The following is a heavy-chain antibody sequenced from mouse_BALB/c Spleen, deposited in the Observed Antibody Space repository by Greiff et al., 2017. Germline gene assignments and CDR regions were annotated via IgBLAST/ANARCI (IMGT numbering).Heavy chain of an antibody. CDR3: ARHNYYGNYSLWYFDV. Sequence: DVQLVESGGGLVQPGGSLKLSCAASGFTFSSYTMSWVRQTPEKRLEWVAYISNGGGSTYYPDTVKGRFTISRDNAKNTLYLQMSSLKSEDTAMYYCARHNYYGNYSLWYFDVWGAGTTVTVSS. J-gene: IGHJ1*01. CDR2: ISNGGGST. D-gene: IGHD2-1*01. V-gene: IGHV5-12-2*01. CDR1: GFTFSSYT.